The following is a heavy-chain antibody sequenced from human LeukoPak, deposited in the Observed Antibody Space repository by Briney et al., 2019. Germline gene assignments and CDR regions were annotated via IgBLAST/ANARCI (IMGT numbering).Heavy chain of an antibody. J-gene: IGHJ3*02. V-gene: IGHV3-48*03. D-gene: IGHD2-15*01. CDR3: AKRGYCRGGTCFSHDAFDI. CDR1: GFTFSSYE. Sequence: GGSLRLSCAASGFTFSSYEMNWVRQAPGKGLEWVSYISSSGSTIYYADSVKGRFTISRDNSKNTLYLQMNSLRAEDTAVYYCAKRGYCRGGTCFSHDAFDIWGQGTMVTVSS. CDR2: ISSSGSTI.